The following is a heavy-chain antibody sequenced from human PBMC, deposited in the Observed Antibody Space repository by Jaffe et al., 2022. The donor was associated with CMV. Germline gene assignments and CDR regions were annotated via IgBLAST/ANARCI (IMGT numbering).Heavy chain of an antibody. CDR2: ISGSSSTI. J-gene: IGHJ4*02. V-gene: IGHV3-48*01. Sequence: EVQLVESGGGLVQPGGSLRLSCAASGFSLSRYSMNWVRQAPGKGLEWLSHISGSSSTIYYADSVKGRFTISRDNAKNSLYLQMNSLRADDTAVYYCARDLGYIIYFGESNFDYWGQGTLVTVSS. CDR3: ARDLGYIIYFGESNFDY. D-gene: IGHD3-10*01. CDR1: GFSLSRYS.